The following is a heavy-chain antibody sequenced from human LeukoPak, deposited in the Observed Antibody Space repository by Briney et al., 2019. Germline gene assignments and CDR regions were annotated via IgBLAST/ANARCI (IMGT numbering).Heavy chain of an antibody. CDR2: IYSGGST. CDR3: AGVAEAAAFDY. CDR1: GFTVSSNY. J-gene: IGHJ4*02. V-gene: IGHV3-53*01. Sequence: GGSLRLSCAASGFTVSSNYMSWVRQGPGKGLEWVSVIYSGGSTYYADSVKGRFTISRDNSKNTLFLQMNSLRAEDTAVYYCAGVAEAAAFDYWGQGTLVTVSS. D-gene: IGHD6-13*01.